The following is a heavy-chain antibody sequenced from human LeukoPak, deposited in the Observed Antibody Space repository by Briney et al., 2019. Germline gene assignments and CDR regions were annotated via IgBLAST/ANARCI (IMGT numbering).Heavy chain of an antibody. CDR2: IYYSGGT. CDR1: GGSISSNY. Sequence: SETLSVTCTVSGGSISSNYWSWIRQPPGEGLEWIGYIYYSGGTNYNPSLKSRVTISRNTSKNQFSLKLTSVTAADTAVYYCARQTHYTPAFDYWGQGTLVTVSS. J-gene: IGHJ4*02. CDR3: ARQTHYTPAFDY. D-gene: IGHD2-15*01. V-gene: IGHV4-59*08.